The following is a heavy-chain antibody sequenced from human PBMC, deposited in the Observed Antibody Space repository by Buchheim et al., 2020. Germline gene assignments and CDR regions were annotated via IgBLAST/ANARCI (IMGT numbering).Heavy chain of an antibody. CDR1: GFTFSSYG. CDR2: ISYDGSNK. Sequence: QVQLVESGGGVVQPGRSLRLSCAASGFTFSSYGMHWVRQAPGKGLEWVAVISYDGSNKCYADSVKGRFTISRDNSKNTLYLQMNSLRAEDTAVYYCAKDMSIAVAGTLGYWGQGTL. J-gene: IGHJ4*02. V-gene: IGHV3-30*18. CDR3: AKDMSIAVAGTLGY. D-gene: IGHD6-19*01.